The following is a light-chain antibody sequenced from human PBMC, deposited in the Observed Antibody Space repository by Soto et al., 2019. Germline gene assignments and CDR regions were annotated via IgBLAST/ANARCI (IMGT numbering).Light chain of an antibody. CDR1: RNDVGNYNL. J-gene: IGLJ1*01. CDR3: CSYTGATTAYV. Sequence: QFALTQPASVSGSPGQSITVSCTGSRNDVGNYNLVSWYQQSPGKAPKLLIYEDSKRPSGVSNRFSGSKSGDTASLTISGLQTEDEADYYCCSYTGATTAYVFGTGTKVTVL. V-gene: IGLV2-23*01. CDR2: EDS.